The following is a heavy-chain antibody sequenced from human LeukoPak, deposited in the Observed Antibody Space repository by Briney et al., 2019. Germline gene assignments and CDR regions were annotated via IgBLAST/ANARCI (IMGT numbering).Heavy chain of an antibody. CDR3: ARTYYDFWSGYFSGRRCYGMDV. Sequence: ASVKVSCKASGYTFTSYDINWVRQATGQGLEWMGWMNPNSGNTGYAQKFQGRVTMTRNTSISTAYMELSSLRSEDTAVYYCARTYYDFWSGYFSGRRCYGMDVWGQGTTVTVSS. CDR1: GYTFTSYD. CDR2: MNPNSGNT. V-gene: IGHV1-8*01. D-gene: IGHD3-3*01. J-gene: IGHJ6*02.